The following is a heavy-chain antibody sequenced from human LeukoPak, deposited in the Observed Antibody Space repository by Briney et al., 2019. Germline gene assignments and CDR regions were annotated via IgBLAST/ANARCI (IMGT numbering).Heavy chain of an antibody. V-gene: IGHV4-34*01. CDR2: INHSGST. Sequence: SETLSLTCAVYGGSFSGYYWSWIRQPPGKGLEWIGEINHSGSTNYNPSLKSRVTTSVDTSKNQFSLKPSSVTAADTAVYYCARGIYGMDVWGQGTTVTVSS. CDR3: ARGIYGMDV. CDR1: GGSFSGYY. J-gene: IGHJ6*02.